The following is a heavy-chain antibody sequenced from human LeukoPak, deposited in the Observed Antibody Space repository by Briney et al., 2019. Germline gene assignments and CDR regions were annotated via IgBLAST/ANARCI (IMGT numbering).Heavy chain of an antibody. J-gene: IGHJ4*02. D-gene: IGHD3-22*01. Sequence: ASVKVSCKASGYTFTSYAMNWVRQAPGQGLEWMGWINTNTGNPTYAQGFTGRFVFSLDTSVSTAYLQISSLKAEDTAVYYCARDEYPSLKYYYDSSGYYFDYWGQGTLVTVSS. V-gene: IGHV7-4-1*02. CDR2: INTNTGNP. CDR3: ARDEYPSLKYYYDSSGYYFDY. CDR1: GYTFTSYA.